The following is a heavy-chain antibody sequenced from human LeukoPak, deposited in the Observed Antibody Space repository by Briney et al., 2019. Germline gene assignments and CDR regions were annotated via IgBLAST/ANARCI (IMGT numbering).Heavy chain of an antibody. V-gene: IGHV3-49*04. CDR3: TRVTYYYDNSGYFHFDS. CDR1: GFTFGDYA. Sequence: GGSLRLSCTTSGFTFGDYAMSWVRQAPGKGLEWVSSIRRKAHGGTTEYAASVKGRFSSSRDDSKSIAYLQMNSLKTEDTAVYFCTRVTYYYDNSGYFHFDSWGQGSLVTVSS. J-gene: IGHJ4*02. D-gene: IGHD3-22*01. CDR2: IRRKAHGGTT.